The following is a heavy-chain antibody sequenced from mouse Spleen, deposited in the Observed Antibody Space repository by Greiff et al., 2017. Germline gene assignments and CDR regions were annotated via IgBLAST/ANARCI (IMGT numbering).Heavy chain of an antibody. CDR1: GYTFTDYE. CDR3: TRSSFGGGRGYAMDY. D-gene: IGHD3-3*01. CDR2: IDPETGGT. J-gene: IGHJ4*01. Sequence: QVHVKQSGAELVRPGASVTLSCKASGYTFTDYEMHWVKQTPVHGLEWIGAIDPETGGTAYNQKFKGKAILTADKSSSTAYMELRSLTSEDSAVYYCTRSSFGGGRGYAMDYWGQGTSVTVSS. V-gene: IGHV1-15*01.